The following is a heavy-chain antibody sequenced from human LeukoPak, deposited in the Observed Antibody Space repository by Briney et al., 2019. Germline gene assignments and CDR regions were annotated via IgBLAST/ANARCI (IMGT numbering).Heavy chain of an antibody. Sequence: PSETLSLTCTVSGGSISSYYWSWIRQPAGKGLEWIGRIYTTGSTNYNPSLKSRVTISVDTSKNQFSLKLSSVTAADTAVYYCATLTGYSSESWFDPWGQGILVTVSS. CDR1: GGSISSYY. CDR2: IYTTGST. CDR3: ATLTGYSSESWFDP. V-gene: IGHV4-4*07. J-gene: IGHJ5*02. D-gene: IGHD3-9*01.